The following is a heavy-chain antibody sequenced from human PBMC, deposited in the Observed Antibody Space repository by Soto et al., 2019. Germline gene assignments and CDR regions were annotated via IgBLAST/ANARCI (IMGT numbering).Heavy chain of an antibody. CDR2: INPNSGGT. Sequence: QVQLVQSVAEVKKPGASVKVSCKASGYTFTGYYMHWVRQAPGQGLEWMGWINPNSGGTNYAQKFQGWVTMTRDTSISTAYMELSRLSSDDTAVYYCARGKGSSWYLAHWFDPWGQGTLVTVSS. CDR1: GYTFTGYY. CDR3: ARGKGSSWYLAHWFDP. J-gene: IGHJ5*02. D-gene: IGHD6-13*01. V-gene: IGHV1-2*04.